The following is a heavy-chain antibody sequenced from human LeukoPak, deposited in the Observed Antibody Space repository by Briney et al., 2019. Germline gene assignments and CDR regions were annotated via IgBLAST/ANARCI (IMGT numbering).Heavy chain of an antibody. CDR2: ISGSGGTT. D-gene: IGHD3-16*01. CDR3: ARDLTAYFDY. V-gene: IGHV3-23*01. J-gene: IGHJ4*02. Sequence: GGSLRLSCAASGFTFSNYAMSWVRQAPGKGLEWVSVISGSGGTTYYADSVKGRFTISRDNSKKTLYLQMNSLRAEDTAVYYCARDLTAYFDYWGQGTLVTVSS. CDR1: GFTFSNYA.